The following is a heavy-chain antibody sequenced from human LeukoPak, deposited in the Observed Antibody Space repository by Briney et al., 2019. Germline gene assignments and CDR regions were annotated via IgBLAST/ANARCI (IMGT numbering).Heavy chain of an antibody. V-gene: IGHV7-4-1*02. Sequence: GASVKVSCKASGYTFTSYAMNWVRQAPGQGLEWMGWINTNTGNPTYAQGFTGRFVFSLDTSVSTAYLQISSLKAEDTAVYYCARDSGPHGSYYGDYFDYWGQGTLVTVSS. CDR1: GYTFTSYA. CDR3: ARDSGPHGSYYGDYFDY. D-gene: IGHD1-26*01. J-gene: IGHJ4*02. CDR2: INTNTGNP.